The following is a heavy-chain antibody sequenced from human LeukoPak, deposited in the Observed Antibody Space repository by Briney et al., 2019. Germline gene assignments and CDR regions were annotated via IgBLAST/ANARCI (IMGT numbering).Heavy chain of an antibody. V-gene: IGHV3-48*03. J-gene: IGHJ4*02. D-gene: IGHD3-10*01. CDR3: ARAGMVRGIRNYYFDY. CDR2: ISTSTATI. CDR1: AFTFSSYE. Sequence: GGSLRLSCAASAFTFSSYEMNWVRQAPGKGLEWVSYISTSTATIYYADSVKGRFTISRDNAKSSLYLQMNSLRAEDTAVYYCARAGMVRGIRNYYFDYWGQGTLVTVSS.